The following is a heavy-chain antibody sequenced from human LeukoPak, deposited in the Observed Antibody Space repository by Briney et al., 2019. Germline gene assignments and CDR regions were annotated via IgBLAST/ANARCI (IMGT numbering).Heavy chain of an antibody. D-gene: IGHD1-26*01. Sequence: ASVKVSCKASGYTFTGYYMHWVRQAPGQGLEWMGWINPNSGGTNYAQKFQGRVTMTRDTSISTAYMELSRLRSDDTAVYYCAILQAGAPDAFDIWGQGTMVTVSS. CDR1: GYTFTGYY. CDR2: INPNSGGT. V-gene: IGHV1-2*02. J-gene: IGHJ3*02. CDR3: AILQAGAPDAFDI.